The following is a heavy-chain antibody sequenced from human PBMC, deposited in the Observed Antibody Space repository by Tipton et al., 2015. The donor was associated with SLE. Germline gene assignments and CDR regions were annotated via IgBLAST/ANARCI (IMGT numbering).Heavy chain of an antibody. CDR1: GLTFRTYS. Sequence: SLRLSCAVSGLTFRTYSMHWVRQVPGKGLQWLAFISYDGTNKFYADSVKGRFTLSRDNAKNAVYLQMNSLRAEDTAVYYCVRGGFGSGLDCWGQGTLVTVSP. J-gene: IGHJ4*02. CDR3: VRGGFGSGLDC. V-gene: IGHV3-30*04. CDR2: ISYDGTNK. D-gene: IGHD3-10*01.